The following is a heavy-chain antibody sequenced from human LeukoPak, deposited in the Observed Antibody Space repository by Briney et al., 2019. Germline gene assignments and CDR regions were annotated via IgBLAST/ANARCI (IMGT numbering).Heavy chain of an antibody. CDR1: GGSISTYW. J-gene: IGHJ3*02. D-gene: IGHD2-2*01. CDR3: ARRLDCGIMGCYVQHAFDI. CDR2: IYYTGST. V-gene: IGHV4-39*01. Sequence: KTSETLSLTCTVSGGSISTYWWVWIRQPPGKGLEWIGSIYYTGSTSYNPSLKSRVTISVDTSKNQVSLKLNSVTAADTALYYCARRLDCGIMGCYVQHAFDIWGQGTMVTVSS.